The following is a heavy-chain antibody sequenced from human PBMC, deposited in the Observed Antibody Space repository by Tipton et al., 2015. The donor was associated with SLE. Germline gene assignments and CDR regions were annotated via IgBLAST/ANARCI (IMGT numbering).Heavy chain of an antibody. D-gene: IGHD5-12*01. CDR2: IAYDGSSK. V-gene: IGHV3-30*04. CDR3: GKDREGGGFHSIDY. J-gene: IGHJ4*02. Sequence: SLRLSCVASGFTFSTYAMHWFRQTPGEGQTPGEGLEWVAVIAYDGSSKYYTDSVKGRVTISRDNSKNTLYLQMHSLRVDDTAVYYCGKDREGGGFHSIDYWGQGTLVTVSS. CDR1: GFTFSTYA.